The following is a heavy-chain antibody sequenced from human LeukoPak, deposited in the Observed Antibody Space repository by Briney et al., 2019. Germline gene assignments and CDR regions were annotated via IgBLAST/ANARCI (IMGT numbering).Heavy chain of an antibody. J-gene: IGHJ3*02. D-gene: IGHD2-21*01. CDR1: GFTFDDYA. V-gene: IGHV3-43*02. Sequence: PGGSLRLSCAASGFTFDDYAMHWVRQAPGKGLEWVSLICGDGRAAYYGDFVKGRFTISRDNINNSLYLQMNNLRTEDTALYYCAKDRVLAYQDTADSFDMCGQGTVVTVSS. CDR2: ICGDGRAA. CDR3: AKDRVLAYQDTADSFDM.